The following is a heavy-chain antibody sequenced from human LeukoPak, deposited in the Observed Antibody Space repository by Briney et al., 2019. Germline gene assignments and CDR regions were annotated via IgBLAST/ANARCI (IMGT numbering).Heavy chain of an antibody. J-gene: IGHJ4*02. V-gene: IGHV3-11*01. CDR1: GFTFSDYY. CDR2: ISSSGSTI. Sequence: PGGSLRLSCAASGFTFSDYYMSWIRQAPGRGLEWVSYISSSGSTIYYADSVKGRFTISRDNAKNSLYLQMNSLRAEDTAVYYCARDKAAWGGYDQFPNDYWGQGTLVTVSS. CDR3: ARDKAAWGGYDQFPNDY. D-gene: IGHD5-12*01.